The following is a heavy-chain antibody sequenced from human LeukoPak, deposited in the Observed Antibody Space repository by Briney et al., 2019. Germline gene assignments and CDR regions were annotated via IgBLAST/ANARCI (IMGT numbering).Heavy chain of an antibody. CDR3: ATDVGYSYGSFDY. D-gene: IGHD5-18*01. J-gene: IGHJ4*02. CDR2: IYSSGST. Sequence: PSETLSLTRTVSGGPISSYFWTWIRQPAGKGLEWIGRIYSSGSTNYNPSLKSRVTMSVDTSKNQFSLKLSSVTAADTALYYCATDVGYSYGSFDYWGQGTLVTVSS. CDR1: GGPISSYF. V-gene: IGHV4-4*07.